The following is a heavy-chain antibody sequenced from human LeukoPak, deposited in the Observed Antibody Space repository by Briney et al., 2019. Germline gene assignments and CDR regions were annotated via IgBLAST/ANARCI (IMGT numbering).Heavy chain of an antibody. CDR1: GFTFSSYA. D-gene: IGHD3-22*01. J-gene: IGHJ5*02. Sequence: GGSLRLSCAASGFTFSSYAMSWVRQATGQGLEWVSSISDSGASPYYADSVKGRFTISRDNSKNTLYLQMNSLRAEDTAVYYCAKDLADDSSGPWGQGTLVTVSS. CDR3: AKDLADDSSGP. V-gene: IGHV3-23*01. CDR2: ISDSGASP.